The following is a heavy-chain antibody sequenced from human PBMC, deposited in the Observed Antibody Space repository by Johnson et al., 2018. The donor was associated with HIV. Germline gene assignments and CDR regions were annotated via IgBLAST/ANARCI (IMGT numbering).Heavy chain of an antibody. CDR1: GFTFSSYW. D-gene: IGHD6-6*01. V-gene: IGHV3-7*05. CDR2: IKQDGSEK. CDR3: ARERSKAASSVLELGDNVRGLLGLRWAM. J-gene: IGHJ1*01. Sequence: VQLVESGGGLVKPGGSLRLSCAASGFTFSSYWMSWVRQAPGKGLEWVDNIKQDGSEKYYVDSVKGRFTISRDNAKNSLYLQMNSLRAEDTAVYYCARERSKAASSVLELGDNVRGLLGLRWAMWG.